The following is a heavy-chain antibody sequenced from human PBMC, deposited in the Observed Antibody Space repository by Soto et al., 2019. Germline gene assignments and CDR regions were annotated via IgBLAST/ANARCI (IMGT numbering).Heavy chain of an antibody. CDR3: AREGSYSAYNFAHGIQLWSFDF. D-gene: IGHD5-12*01. CDR1: GGSINTFY. CDR2: IFSSGST. J-gene: IGHJ4*02. Sequence: SDTLSLTCTVSGGSINTFYWSWVRQPAGKGLEWIGRIFSSGSTSFNPSLESRVAMSVDTSKNHFSLNLSSVTAADMAVYYCAREGSYSAYNFAHGIQLWSFDFWGQGALVTVSS. V-gene: IGHV4-4*07.